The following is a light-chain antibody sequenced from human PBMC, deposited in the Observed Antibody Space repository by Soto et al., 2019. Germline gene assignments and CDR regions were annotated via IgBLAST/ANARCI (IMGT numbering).Light chain of an antibody. CDR1: QSIGDS. CDR2: DVS. CDR3: QQYGSSPLT. J-gene: IGKJ4*01. Sequence: DIQMTQSPSTLSASVGDRVTITCRASQSIGDSLAWYQQKPGKAPYLLISDVSSLERGVPSRFSGSGSGTEFTLTITSLQSEDFAVYYCQQYGSSPLTFGGGTKVDIK. V-gene: IGKV1-5*01.